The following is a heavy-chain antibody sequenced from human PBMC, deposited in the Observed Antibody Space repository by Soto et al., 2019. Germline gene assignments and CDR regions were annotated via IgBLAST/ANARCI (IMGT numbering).Heavy chain of an antibody. J-gene: IGHJ5*02. D-gene: IGHD2-21*01. CDR3: AREDWWFDT. Sequence: EVQLLESGGGLVQPGGSLTLSCAASGFTFRNYAMNWVRQAPGKGLEWVSVITGSGGSPYYADSVKGRFTISRDNSKNTLYLQMNSLRAEDTAIYYCAREDWWFDTWGQGTLVTVSS. V-gene: IGHV3-23*01. CDR1: GFTFRNYA. CDR2: ITGSGGSP.